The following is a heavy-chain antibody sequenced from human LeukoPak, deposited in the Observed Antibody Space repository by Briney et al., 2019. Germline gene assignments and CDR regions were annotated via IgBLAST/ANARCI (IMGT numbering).Heavy chain of an antibody. Sequence: GESLQISWKGSGYSFTSYWIGWGRQMPGKGLEWVGIIYPGDSDTRYSPSFQGQVTISADKSISTAYLQWSSLKASDTAMYYCARPDSITMVRGVQNWGQGTLVTVSS. CDR1: GYSFTSYW. J-gene: IGHJ4*02. V-gene: IGHV5-51*01. CDR2: IYPGDSDT. D-gene: IGHD3-10*01. CDR3: ARPDSITMVRGVQN.